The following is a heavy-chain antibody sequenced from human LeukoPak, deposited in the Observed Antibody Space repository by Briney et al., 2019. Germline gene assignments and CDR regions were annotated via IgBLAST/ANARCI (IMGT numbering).Heavy chain of an antibody. V-gene: IGHV6-1*01. Sequence: SQTLSLTCAISGDSVSSNSAAWNWIRQSPSRGLEWLGRTYYRSKWYNDYAVSVKSRITINPNTSKNQFSLQLNSVTPEDTAVYYCARESGTTGTTYYYYGMDVWGQGTTVTVSS. J-gene: IGHJ6*02. D-gene: IGHD1-1*01. CDR2: TYYRSKWYN. CDR1: GDSVSSNSAA. CDR3: ARESGTTGTTYYYYGMDV.